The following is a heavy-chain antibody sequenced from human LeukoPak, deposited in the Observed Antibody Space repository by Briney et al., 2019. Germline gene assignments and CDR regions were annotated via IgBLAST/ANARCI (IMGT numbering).Heavy chain of an antibody. CDR2: ISGSGSVT. D-gene: IGHD6-13*01. Sequence: GGSLRLSCAASGFTFSDYYMSWIRQAPGKGLEWVSYISGSGSVTYYTESVKGRFTISRDNAKNSLYLQMNNLRVKDAAVYYCARDRIAADGTEWFDPWGQGTLVTVSS. CDR1: GFTFSDYY. V-gene: IGHV3-11*01. CDR3: ARDRIAADGTEWFDP. J-gene: IGHJ5*02.